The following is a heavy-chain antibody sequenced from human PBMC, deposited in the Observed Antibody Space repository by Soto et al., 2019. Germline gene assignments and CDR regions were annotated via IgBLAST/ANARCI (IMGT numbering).Heavy chain of an antibody. J-gene: IGHJ5*02. V-gene: IGHV4-39*01. D-gene: IGHD1-26*01. Sequence: SETLSLTCTVSGGSISSSSYYWGWIRQPPGKGLEWIGSIYYSGSTYYNPSLKSPVTISVDTSKNQFSLKLSSVTAADTAVYYCARHENSGDSGSYYAWFDPWGQGTLVTVSS. CDR3: ARHENSGDSGSYYAWFDP. CDR1: GGSISSSSYY. CDR2: IYYSGST.